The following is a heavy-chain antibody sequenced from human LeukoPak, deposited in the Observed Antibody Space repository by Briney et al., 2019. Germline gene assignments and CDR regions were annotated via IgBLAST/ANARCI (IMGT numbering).Heavy chain of an antibody. Sequence: WGSLRLSCAASGFTFNNYAMIWVRQAPGKGLEWVSVISGSGNSTYYADSVKGRFTISRDNSKNTLYLQMNSLRGEDTAVYYCAKGGSTVTTEDVVDYWGQGTLVTVSS. D-gene: IGHD4-17*01. CDR1: GFTFNNYA. CDR3: AKGGSTVTTEDVVDY. CDR2: ISGSGNST. V-gene: IGHV3-23*01. J-gene: IGHJ4*02.